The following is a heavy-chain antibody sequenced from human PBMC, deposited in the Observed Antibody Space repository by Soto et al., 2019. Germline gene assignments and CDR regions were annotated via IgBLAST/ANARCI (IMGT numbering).Heavy chain of an antibody. Sequence: QVQLVQSGAEVKKPGASVKFSCKASGYTFTSYDINWVRQATGQGLEWMGWMNPNSGNTDYAQQFQRRVTMTRNTSISTAYMELSSLRSEDTALYYCARSTNDYGDRHWGQGSRVTVSS. CDR2: MNPNSGNT. D-gene: IGHD4-17*01. V-gene: IGHV1-8*01. CDR1: GYTFTSYD. CDR3: ARSTNDYGDRH. J-gene: IGHJ4*02.